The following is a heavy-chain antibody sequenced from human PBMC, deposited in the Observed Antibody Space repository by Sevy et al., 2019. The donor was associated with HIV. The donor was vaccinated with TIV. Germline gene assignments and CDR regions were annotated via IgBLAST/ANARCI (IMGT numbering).Heavy chain of an antibody. Sequence: GESLKISCAASGFTFSSYWMSWVRQAPGKGLEWVANIKQDGSEKYYVDSVKGRFTISRDNAKNSLYLQMNSLRAEDTAVYYCVRWGEIWFGELLHYYYGMDVWGQGTTVTVSS. J-gene: IGHJ6*02. CDR1: GFTFSSYW. CDR3: VRWGEIWFGELLHYYYGMDV. D-gene: IGHD3-10*01. CDR2: IKQDGSEK. V-gene: IGHV3-7*01.